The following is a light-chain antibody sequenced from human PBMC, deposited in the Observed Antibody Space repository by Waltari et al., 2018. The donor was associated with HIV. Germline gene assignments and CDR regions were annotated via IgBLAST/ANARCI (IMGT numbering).Light chain of an antibody. CDR3: AAWDDTLNGWV. Sequence: QSVLTQPPSVSAAPRQRVSISCSGSSSNIGKNAVNWYQQIPGTAPRLLIYYDDLVPSGVSDRFPGTKSGASATLAISVHQSEDEADYYCAAWDDTLNGWVFGGGTKLTVL. CDR2: YDD. J-gene: IGLJ3*02. CDR1: SSNIGKNA. V-gene: IGLV1-36*01.